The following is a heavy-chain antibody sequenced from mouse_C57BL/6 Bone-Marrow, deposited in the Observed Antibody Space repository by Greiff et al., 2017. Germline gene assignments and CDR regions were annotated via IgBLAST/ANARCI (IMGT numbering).Heavy chain of an antibody. Sequence: EVKLVESGGGLVKPGGSLKLSCAASGFTFSDYGMHWVRQAPEQGLEWVAYISSGSSTIYYADTVKGRFTISRDNAKNTLFLQMTSLRSEDTAMDYCAKLPVPGFAYWGQGTLVTVSA. J-gene: IGHJ3*01. CDR1: GFTFSDYG. D-gene: IGHD6-1*01. V-gene: IGHV5-17*01. CDR3: AKLPVPGFAY. CDR2: ISSGSSTI.